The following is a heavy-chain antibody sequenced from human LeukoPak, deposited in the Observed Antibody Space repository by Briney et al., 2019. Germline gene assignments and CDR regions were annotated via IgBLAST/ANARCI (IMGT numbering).Heavy chain of an antibody. D-gene: IGHD3-22*01. J-gene: IGHJ4*02. CDR1: GFTVSSNY. CDR3: ARGSVVIYSFDY. V-gene: IGHV3-66*01. Sequence: GSLRRNGAAYGFTVSSNYRSRHRQAQGTGLVWVTSIYSGNNTYYAVTVKGRFTISRDNSKNTVYLQMNSLRAEDAAVYYCARGSVVIYSFDYWGQGTLVTVSS. CDR2: IYSGNNT.